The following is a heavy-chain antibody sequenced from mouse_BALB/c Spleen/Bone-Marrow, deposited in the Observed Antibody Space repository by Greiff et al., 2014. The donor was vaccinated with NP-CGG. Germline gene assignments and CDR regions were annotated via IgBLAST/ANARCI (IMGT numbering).Heavy chain of an antibody. CDR2: IDPENGDT. Sequence: VHVKQSGAELVRSGASVKLSCTASGFNIKDYYTHWVKQRPEQGLGWIGWIDPENGDTEYAPKFQGKATMTADTSSNTAYLQLSSLTSEDTAVYYCNRYDWYFDVWGAGTTVTVSS. CDR1: GFNIKDYY. J-gene: IGHJ1*01. D-gene: IGHD2-14*01. CDR3: NRYDWYFDV. V-gene: IGHV14-4*02.